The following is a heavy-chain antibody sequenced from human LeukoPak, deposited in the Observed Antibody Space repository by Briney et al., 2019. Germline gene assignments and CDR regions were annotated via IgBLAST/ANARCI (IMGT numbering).Heavy chain of an antibody. CDR3: ARVIWFGELLSPLGYCMDV. D-gene: IGHD3-10*01. J-gene: IGHJ6*02. CDR1: GYTFTSYG. Sequence: ATAKVSCKASGYTFTSYGISWVRQAPGQGLEWMGWISVYNGNPNSAQKLQGRVTMTTDTSTSTAYMELRSVRSDDTAVYYCARVIWFGELLSPLGYCMDVWGQATTVTV. V-gene: IGHV1-18*01. CDR2: ISVYNGNP.